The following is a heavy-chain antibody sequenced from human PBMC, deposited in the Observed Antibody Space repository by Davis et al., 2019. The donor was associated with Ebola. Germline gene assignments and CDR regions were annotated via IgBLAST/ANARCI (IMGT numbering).Heavy chain of an antibody. CDR3: TSPGTAMVTAGYYYYYYGMDV. V-gene: IGHV3-15*01. D-gene: IGHD5-18*01. CDR1: GFTFSNAW. CDR2: IKSKTDGGTT. Sequence: PGGSLRLSCAASGFTFSNAWMSWVRQAPGKGLEWVGRIKSKTDGGTTDYAAPVKGRFTISRDDSKNTLYLQMNSLKTEDTAVYYCTSPGTAMVTAGYYYYYYGMDVWGKGTTVTVSS. J-gene: IGHJ6*04.